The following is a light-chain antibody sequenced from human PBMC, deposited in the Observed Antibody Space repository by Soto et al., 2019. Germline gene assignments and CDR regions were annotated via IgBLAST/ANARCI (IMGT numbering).Light chain of an antibody. CDR2: EVS. CDR3: SSYTSSSTPPYV. CDR1: SSDVGGYNY. V-gene: IGLV2-14*01. J-gene: IGLJ1*01. Sequence: QSVLTQPASVSGSPGQSITISCTGTSSDVGGYNYVSWYQQHPGKAPKLMIYEVSNRPSGVSNRFSGSQSGNTASLTISGLQAEDEAYYYCSSYTSSSTPPYVFGTGTKVTVL.